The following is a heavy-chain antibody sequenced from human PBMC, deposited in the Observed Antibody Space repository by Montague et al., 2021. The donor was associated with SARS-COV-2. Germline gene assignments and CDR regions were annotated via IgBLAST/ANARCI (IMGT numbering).Heavy chain of an antibody. D-gene: IGHD2-2*01. V-gene: IGHV4-4*02. CDR2: VYHSGTT. J-gene: IGHJ6*02. Sequence: SETLSLTCAVSGVSISSSTWWSWVRQPPGKGLEWIGEVYHSGTTHYNPSLRSRVTISVDKSKNHFSLRLTSVTAADTAVYFCARVSCPRTSCYYYAMDVWGQGTTVTVSS. CDR1: GVSISSSTW. CDR3: ARVSCPRTSCYYYAMDV.